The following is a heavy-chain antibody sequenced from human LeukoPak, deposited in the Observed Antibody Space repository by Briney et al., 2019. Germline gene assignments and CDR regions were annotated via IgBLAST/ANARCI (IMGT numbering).Heavy chain of an antibody. V-gene: IGHV1-2*02. CDR2: TTPNSGGT. CDR3: ARDTGGDYVRDWFDP. Sequence: SPKPSSKASGYTLTGYYMHSVPQAPRQGLEWIGWTTPNSGGTNYAQKFQGRVTMTRDTSISTAYMELSRLRSDDTAVYYCARDTGGDYVRDWFDPWGQGTLVTVSS. J-gene: IGHJ5*02. CDR1: GYTLTGYY. D-gene: IGHD4-17*01.